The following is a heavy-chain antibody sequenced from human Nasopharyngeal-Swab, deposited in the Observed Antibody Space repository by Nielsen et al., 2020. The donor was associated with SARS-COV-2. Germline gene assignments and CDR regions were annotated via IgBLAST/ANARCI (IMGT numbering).Heavy chain of an antibody. D-gene: IGHD5-18*01. J-gene: IGHJ4*02. CDR2: IYYSGST. Sequence: WIRQPPGKGLEWIGYIYYSGSTSYNPSLKSRVTISVDTSKKQFSLKLSSVTSADTAVYFRARGLSSYGYYNWGQGTLVTVSS. V-gene: IGHV4-59*01. CDR3: ARGLSSYGYYN.